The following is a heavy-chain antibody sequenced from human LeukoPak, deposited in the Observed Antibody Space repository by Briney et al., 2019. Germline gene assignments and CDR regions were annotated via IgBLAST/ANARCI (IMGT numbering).Heavy chain of an antibody. CDR2: IYHSGST. V-gene: IGHV4-39*07. D-gene: IGHD1-26*01. J-gene: IGHJ4*02. CDR1: GGSISSSSYY. Sequence: SETLSLTCTVSGGSISSSSYYWGWICQPPGKGLEWIGSIYHSGSTYYNPSLKSRVTISVDTSKNQFSLNFNSMSAADSAVYCAANGYYTIEYWGQGTLVTVSS. CDR3: ANGYYTIEY.